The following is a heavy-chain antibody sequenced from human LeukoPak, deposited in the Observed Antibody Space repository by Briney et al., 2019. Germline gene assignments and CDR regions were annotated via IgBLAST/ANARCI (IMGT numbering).Heavy chain of an antibody. CDR1: GFTFSSYS. D-gene: IGHD2-21*01. CDR2: ISSSSSYI. V-gene: IGHV3-21*01. J-gene: IGHJ3*02. Sequence: GGSLRLSCAASGFTFSSYSMNWVRQAPGKGLEWVSSISSSSSYIYYADSVKGRFTISRDNAKNSLYLQMNSLRAEDTAVYYCARYARIVGDAFDIWGQGTMVTVSS. CDR3: ARYARIVGDAFDI.